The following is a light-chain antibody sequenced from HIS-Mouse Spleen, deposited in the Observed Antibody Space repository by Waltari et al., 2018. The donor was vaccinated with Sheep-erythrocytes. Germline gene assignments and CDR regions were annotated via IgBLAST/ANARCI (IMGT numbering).Light chain of an antibody. V-gene: IGLV2-23*01. J-gene: IGLJ3*02. CDR3: CSYAGSSTPWV. CDR2: EGS. CDR1: SRDVGSYNL. Sequence: SALTQPASVSGSPGLSITLSCTGTSRDVGSYNLSSWYQQHPGKAPKLMIYEGSKRPSGVSNRFSGSKSGNTASLTISGLQAEDEADYYCCSYAGSSTPWVFGGGTKLTVL.